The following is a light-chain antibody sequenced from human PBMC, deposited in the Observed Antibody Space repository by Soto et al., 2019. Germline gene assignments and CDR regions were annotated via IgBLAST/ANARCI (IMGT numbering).Light chain of an antibody. CDR2: DAS. V-gene: IGKV3-11*01. CDR3: QQRRNWPIT. J-gene: IGKJ4*01. CDR1: QSVSSY. Sequence: EIVLTQSPATLSLSPGERATLSCRASQSVSSYLAWYQQKPGQAPRLLIYDASNRATGIPARFSVSGSGTDFTLTISSLEPEDFAVYYFQQRRNWPITFGGGTKVEIK.